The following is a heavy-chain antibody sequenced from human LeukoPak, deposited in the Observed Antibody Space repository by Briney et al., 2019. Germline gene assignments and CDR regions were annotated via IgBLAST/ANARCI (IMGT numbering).Heavy chain of an antibody. CDR2: ISYDGSNK. CDR3: ARDGRRIAAAGVPYNWFDP. CDR1: GFTFSSYG. J-gene: IGHJ5*01. V-gene: IGHV3-30*03. D-gene: IGHD6-13*01. Sequence: PGGSLRLSCAASGFTFSSYGMHWVRQAPGKGLEWVAAISYDGSNKNDADSVKGRFTISRDNSKNTLYLQMNSLRVEDTAVYYCARDGRRIAAAGVPYNWFDPWGQGTLVTVSS.